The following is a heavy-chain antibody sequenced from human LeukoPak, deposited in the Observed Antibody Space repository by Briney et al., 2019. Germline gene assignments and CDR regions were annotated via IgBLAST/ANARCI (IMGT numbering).Heavy chain of an antibody. D-gene: IGHD3-22*01. V-gene: IGHV1-46*01. CDR2: INPSGGST. CDR3: ARLAYDSSGYFDY. J-gene: IGHJ4*02. Sequence: ASVKVSCKSSGYTVTSYYMHWVRQAPGQGLDWMGVINPSGGSTSYAQNFQGRVTLTRDTSTSTVYMELSSLRSEDTAVYYCARLAYDSSGYFDYWGQGTLVTVSS. CDR1: GYTVTSYY.